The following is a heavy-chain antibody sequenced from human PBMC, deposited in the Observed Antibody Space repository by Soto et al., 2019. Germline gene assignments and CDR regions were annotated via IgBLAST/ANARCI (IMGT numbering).Heavy chain of an antibody. Sequence: PSQTLSLTCAISGDSVSGNSVTWNWIRQSPSRGLEWLGRTYYRSKWYSDYAVSVKSRVTINPDTSKNQFSLQLNSVTPEDTAVYYCVRLIGNSWLDSWGQGTRVTVSS. CDR2: TYYRSKWYS. D-gene: IGHD2-8*01. V-gene: IGHV6-1*01. CDR1: GDSVSGNSVT. J-gene: IGHJ5*01. CDR3: VRLIGNSWLDS.